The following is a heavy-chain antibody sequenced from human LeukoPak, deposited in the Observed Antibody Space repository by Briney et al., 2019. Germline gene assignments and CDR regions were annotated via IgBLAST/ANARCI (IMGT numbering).Heavy chain of an antibody. Sequence: GESLKISCKGSGYSFTRYWIGWVRQMPGKGLESMGIIFPGDSDTRYSPPFQGQVTISADKSITTAYLQWSSLKASGTAMYYCARQFGGNSEFDYWGQGTLVTVSS. J-gene: IGHJ4*02. CDR1: GYSFTRYW. D-gene: IGHD4-23*01. CDR3: ARQFGGNSEFDY. V-gene: IGHV5-51*01. CDR2: IFPGDSDT.